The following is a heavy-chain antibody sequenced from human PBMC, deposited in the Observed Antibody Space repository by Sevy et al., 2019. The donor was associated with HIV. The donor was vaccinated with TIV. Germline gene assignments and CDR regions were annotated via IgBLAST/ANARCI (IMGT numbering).Heavy chain of an antibody. CDR1: GDSVASSSAA. CDR2: TYYRSNWYT. D-gene: IGHD5-12*01. V-gene: IGHV6-1*01. Sequence: SQTLSLTCAISGDSVASSSAAWNWIRQSPSRGLEWLGRTYYRSNWYTDYALSVKSRIIINPDTSKNQFSLQLNSVTPEDTAVYYCARAEVATGGYDYWGQGTLVTVSS. J-gene: IGHJ4*02. CDR3: ARAEVATGGYDY.